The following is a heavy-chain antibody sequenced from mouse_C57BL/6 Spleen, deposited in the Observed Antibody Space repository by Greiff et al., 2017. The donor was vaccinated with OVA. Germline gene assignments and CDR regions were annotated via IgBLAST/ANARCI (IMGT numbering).Heavy chain of an antibody. CDR1: GYAFSSSW. CDR2: IYPGDGDT. CDR3: ARKGLGSSYEAMDY. Sequence: QVQLKESGPELVKPGASVKISCKASGYAFSSSWMNWVKQRPGKGLEWIGRIYPGDGDTNYNGKFKGKATLTADKSSSTAYMQLSSLTSEDSAVYFCARKGLGSSYEAMDYWGQGTSVTVSS. V-gene: IGHV1-82*01. D-gene: IGHD1-1*01. J-gene: IGHJ4*01.